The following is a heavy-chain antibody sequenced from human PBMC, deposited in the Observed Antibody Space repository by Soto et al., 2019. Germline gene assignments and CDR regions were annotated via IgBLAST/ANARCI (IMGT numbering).Heavy chain of an antibody. CDR1: GYDCTSYS. CDR3: ARGYTFPFDP. V-gene: IGHV1-3*01. D-gene: IGHD1-26*01. Sequence: SLKVACKASGYDCTSYSMHGVRQAPGQRLEWMGWINAGNGNTKYSQKFQGRVTITRDTSASTAYMELSSLRSEDTAVYYCARGYTFPFDPWGQGTLVTVSS. J-gene: IGHJ5*02. CDR2: INAGNGNT.